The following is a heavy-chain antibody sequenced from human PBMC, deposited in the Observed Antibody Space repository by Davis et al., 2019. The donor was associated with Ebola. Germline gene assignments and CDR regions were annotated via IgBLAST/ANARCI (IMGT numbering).Heavy chain of an antibody. CDR3: ARDRSWNDAFDL. Sequence: GESLKISCAASGFTFSSYWMSWVRQAPGKGLEWVANIKQDGSEKYYVDSVKGRFTISRDNAKNSLYLQMNSLRAEDTAVYYCARDRSWNDAFDLWGQGTMVTVSS. J-gene: IGHJ3*01. CDR1: GFTFSSYW. CDR2: IKQDGSEK. D-gene: IGHD1-1*01. V-gene: IGHV3-7*01.